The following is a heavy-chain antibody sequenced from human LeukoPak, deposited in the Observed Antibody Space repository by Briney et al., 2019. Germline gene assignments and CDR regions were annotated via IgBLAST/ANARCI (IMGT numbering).Heavy chain of an antibody. J-gene: IGHJ4*02. CDR3: ARGRYDFWSGYYPFDY. D-gene: IGHD3-3*01. CDR1: GGSISRGSYY. V-gene: IGHV4-61*02. Sequence: SQTLSLTCTVSGGSISRGSYYWSWIRQPAAKGLEWIGRIYTSGSTNYNPSLKSRVTISVDTSKNQSSLKLSSVTAADTAVYYCARGRYDFWSGYYPFDYWGQGTLVTVCS. CDR2: IYTSGST.